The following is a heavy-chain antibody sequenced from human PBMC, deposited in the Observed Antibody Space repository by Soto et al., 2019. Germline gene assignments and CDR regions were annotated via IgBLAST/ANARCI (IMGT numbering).Heavy chain of an antibody. J-gene: IGHJ4*02. CDR3: TTRGALGY. V-gene: IGHV3-15*07. CDR2: IKSKTDGGTI. D-gene: IGHD2-15*01. CDR1: DLIFSNAY. Sequence: EVQLVESGGGLVKPGESLRLSCAASDLIFSNAYINWVRQAPGKGLEWVGRIKSKTDGGTIDYAAPVKGTFIISRDDSSNTVYLQMNSLKTEDTAVYYCTTRGALGYWGQGTLVTVSS.